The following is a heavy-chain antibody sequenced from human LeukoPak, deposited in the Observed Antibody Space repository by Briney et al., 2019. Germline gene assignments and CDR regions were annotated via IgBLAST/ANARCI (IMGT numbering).Heavy chain of an antibody. V-gene: IGHV4-59*08. CDR2: IYYSGST. CDR3: ASQDYYDSSGYGNY. Sequence: SETLSLTCTVSGGSISSYYWSWIRQPPGKGLEWIGYIYYSGSTNYNPSLKSRVTISVDTSKNQFSLKLSSVTAADTAVYYCASQDYYDSSGYGNYWGQGTLVTVSS. CDR1: GGSISSYY. J-gene: IGHJ4*02. D-gene: IGHD3-22*01.